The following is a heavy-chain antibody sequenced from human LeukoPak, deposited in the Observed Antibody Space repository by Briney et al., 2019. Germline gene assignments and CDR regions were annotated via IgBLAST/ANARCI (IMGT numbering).Heavy chain of an antibody. CDR1: GYTLTELS. Sequence: ASVKVSCKVSGYTLTELSMHWVRQAPGKGLEWMGGFDPEDGETIYAQKFQGRVTMTEDTSTDTAYMELSSLRSEDTAVYYCATVRLSSSAFDIWXQGTMVTVSS. D-gene: IGHD2-2*01. CDR2: FDPEDGET. J-gene: IGHJ3*02. CDR3: ATVRLSSSAFDI. V-gene: IGHV1-24*01.